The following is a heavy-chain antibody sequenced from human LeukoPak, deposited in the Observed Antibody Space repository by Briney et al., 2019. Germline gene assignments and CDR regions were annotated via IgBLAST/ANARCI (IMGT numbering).Heavy chain of an antibody. CDR1: GFTFSSYA. CDR2: ISSDGGSP. V-gene: IGHV3-64*01. D-gene: IGHD6-6*01. CDR3: ASYSSSSGVIDY. J-gene: IGHJ4*02. Sequence: GGSLRLSCAASGFTFSSYAMHWVRQAPGKGLEYVSGISSDGGSPFHVNSVKGRFTISRDNSKDTLYLQMGSLRAEDMAVYYCASYSSSSGVIDYWGQGTLVTVSS.